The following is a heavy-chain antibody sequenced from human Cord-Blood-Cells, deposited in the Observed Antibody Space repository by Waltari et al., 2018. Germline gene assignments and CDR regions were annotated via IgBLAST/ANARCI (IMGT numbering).Heavy chain of an antibody. CDR1: GGSFSGYY. J-gene: IGHJ4*02. CDR2: INHSVST. V-gene: IGHV4-34*01. Sequence: QVQLQQWGAGLLKTSETMSLTCAVYGGSFSGYYWSWIRQPPGKGLEWIGEINHSVSTNYNPSLKSQVTISVDTSKNQFSLKLSSVTAADTAVYYCARAETYYDILTGYYDYWGQGTLVTVSS. CDR3: ARAETYYDILTGYYDY. D-gene: IGHD3-9*01.